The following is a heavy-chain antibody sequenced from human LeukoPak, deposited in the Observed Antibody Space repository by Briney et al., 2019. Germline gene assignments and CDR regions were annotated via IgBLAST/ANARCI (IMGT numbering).Heavy chain of an antibody. CDR3: AKDLDSSGYYYVSQTRFDY. J-gene: IGHJ4*02. Sequence: PGGSLRLSCAASGFTFSSYAMSWVRQAPGKGLEWVSAISGSGGSTYYADSVKGRFTISRDNSKNTLYLQMNSLRAEDTAVYYCAKDLDSSGYYYVSQTRFDYWGQGTLVTVSS. D-gene: IGHD3-22*01. CDR2: ISGSGGST. CDR1: GFTFSSYA. V-gene: IGHV3-23*01.